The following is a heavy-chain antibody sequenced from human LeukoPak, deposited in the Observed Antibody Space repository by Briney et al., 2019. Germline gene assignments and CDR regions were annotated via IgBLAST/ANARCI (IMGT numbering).Heavy chain of an antibody. CDR3: ARDLTGNVFDY. Sequence: GASLTLFYPASAVTVSSYWMHCASQAPGKGLVLVSRINSDGTSTSYADSVKGRFTISRDNAKNTVYLQMNSLRAEDTAVYYCARDLTGNVFDYWGQGTLVTVSS. CDR1: AVTVSSYW. V-gene: IGHV3-74*01. J-gene: IGHJ4*02. CDR2: INSDGTST. D-gene: IGHD7-27*01.